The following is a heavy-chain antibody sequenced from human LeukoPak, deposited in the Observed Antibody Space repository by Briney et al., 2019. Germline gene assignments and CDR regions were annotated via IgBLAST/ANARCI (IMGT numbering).Heavy chain of an antibody. CDR3: ARVAGWHWFDP. Sequence: GGSLRLSCAASGFTFSNHNMDWVRQAPGKGLEWISYISGRGEAIFYADSVQGRFTISRDNSKNTVYLQMNNMRVDDTAVYYCARVAGWHWFDPWGQGTLVTVSS. J-gene: IGHJ5*02. CDR2: ISGRGEAI. V-gene: IGHV3-48*03. D-gene: IGHD6-19*01. CDR1: GFTFSNHN.